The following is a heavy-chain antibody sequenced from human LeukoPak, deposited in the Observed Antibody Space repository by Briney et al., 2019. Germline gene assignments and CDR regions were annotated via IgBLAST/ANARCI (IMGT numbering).Heavy chain of an antibody. CDR1: GGSISSYY. CDR2: IYTSGST. Sequence: SETLSLTCTVSGGSISSYYWSWIRQPAGKGLEWIGRIYTSGSTNYNPSLKSRVTMSVDTSKNQFSLKLSSVTAADTAVYYRAREYLAAGIPYYYYGMDVWGQGTTVTVSS. CDR3: AREYLAAGIPYYYYGMDV. J-gene: IGHJ6*02. D-gene: IGHD6-13*01. V-gene: IGHV4-4*07.